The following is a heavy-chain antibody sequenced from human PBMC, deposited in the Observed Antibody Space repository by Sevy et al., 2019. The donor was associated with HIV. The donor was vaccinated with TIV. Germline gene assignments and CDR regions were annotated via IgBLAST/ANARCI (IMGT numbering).Heavy chain of an antibody. CDR2: ISVSGSTT. D-gene: IGHD3-10*01. CDR3: AKDRVSGTYYGGDFDY. V-gene: IGHV3-23*01. Sequence: GGSLRLSCAASGFTFSTYAMTWVRQAPGGGLEWVSVISVSGSTTYYADSVKGRFTISRDNSKNTLFLQMNSLRADDAAVDYCAKDRVSGTYYGGDFDYWGQGTLVTVSS. CDR1: GFTFSTYA. J-gene: IGHJ4*02.